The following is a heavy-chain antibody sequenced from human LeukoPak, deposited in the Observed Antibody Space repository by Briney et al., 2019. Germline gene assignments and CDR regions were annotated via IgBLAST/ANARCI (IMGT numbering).Heavy chain of an antibody. CDR3: ARVSVAGAQTHDY. Sequence: PGGSLRLPCAASGFTFSSYAMSWVRQAPGKGLEWVSAISGSGGSTYYADSVKGRFTISRDNAKNTVHLQMNGLRAEDTAVYYCARVSVAGAQTHDYWGQGILVSVSS. J-gene: IGHJ4*02. CDR1: GFTFSSYA. D-gene: IGHD1-26*01. CDR2: ISGSGGST. V-gene: IGHV3-23*01.